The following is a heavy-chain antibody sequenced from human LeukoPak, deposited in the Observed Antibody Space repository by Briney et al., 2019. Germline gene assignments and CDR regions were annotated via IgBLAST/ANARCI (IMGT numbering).Heavy chain of an antibody. D-gene: IGHD3-22*01. CDR3: ARGGRTYYYDSSGISGGWFDP. CDR1: GCTFTGYY. Sequence: ASVKVSCKASGCTFTGYYMHWVRQAPGQGLEWMGRINPNSGGTNYAQKFQGRVTMTRDTSISTAYMELSRLRSDDMAVYYCARGGRTYYYDSSGISGGWFDPWGQGTLVTVSS. CDR2: INPNSGGT. V-gene: IGHV1-2*06. J-gene: IGHJ5*02.